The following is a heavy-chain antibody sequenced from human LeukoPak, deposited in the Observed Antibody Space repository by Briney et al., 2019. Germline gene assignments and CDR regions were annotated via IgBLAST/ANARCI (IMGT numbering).Heavy chain of an antibody. CDR3: ARKTMIVVVNWFDP. CDR1: GGSFSGYY. CDR2: INHSGST. J-gene: IGHJ5*02. V-gene: IGHV4-34*01. Sequence: ASETLSLTCAVYGGSFSGYYWSWIRQPPGKGLEWIGEINHSGSTNYNPSLKSRVTISVDTSKNQFPLKLSSVTAADTAVYYCARKTMIVVVNWFDPWGQGTLVTVSS. D-gene: IGHD3-22*01.